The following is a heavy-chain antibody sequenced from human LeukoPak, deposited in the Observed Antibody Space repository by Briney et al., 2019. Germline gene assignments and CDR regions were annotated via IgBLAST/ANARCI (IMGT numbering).Heavy chain of an antibody. CDR2: IKQDGSEK. J-gene: IGHJ3*02. CDR1: GFTFSSYW. CDR3: ARGHDFWMAHAFDI. V-gene: IGHV3-7*03. Sequence: PGGSLRLSCAASGFTFSSYWMSWVRQAPGKGLEWVANIKQDGSEKYYADSVKGRFTISRDNAKNSLYLQMNNLRAEDTAVYYCARGHDFWMAHAFDIWGQGTMVTVSS. D-gene: IGHD3-3*01.